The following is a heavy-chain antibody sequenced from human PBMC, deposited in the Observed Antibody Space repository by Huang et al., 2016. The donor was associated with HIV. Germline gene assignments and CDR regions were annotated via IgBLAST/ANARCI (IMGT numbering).Heavy chain of an antibody. CDR2: ISVDGRNK. J-gene: IGHJ4*02. CDR1: GFTFRAHP. D-gene: IGHD6-19*01. CDR3: ARDTTTVAGLDF. Sequence: QVQLVESGGGVVQPGRSLRLSCAVSGFTFRAHPMHWVRQAPGKVREWVAVISVDGRNKFYADYVRGRFTISRDNSKNILYLQLNSLTPADTSIYYCARDTTTVAGLDFWGQGALVTVSS. V-gene: IGHV3-30*14.